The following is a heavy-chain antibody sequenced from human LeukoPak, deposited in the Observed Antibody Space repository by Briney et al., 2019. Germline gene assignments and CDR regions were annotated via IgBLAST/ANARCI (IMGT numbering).Heavy chain of an antibody. CDR1: GGTFSSYA. CDR2: IIPIFGTA. V-gene: IGHV1-69*13. D-gene: IGHD2-2*01. Sequence: GASVEVSCKASGGTFSSYAISWVRQAPGQGLEWMGGIIPIFGTANYAQKFQGRVTITADESTSTAYMELSSLRSEDTAVYYCARESPPYCSSTSCYGMDVWGQGTTVTVSS. CDR3: ARESPPYCSSTSCYGMDV. J-gene: IGHJ6*02.